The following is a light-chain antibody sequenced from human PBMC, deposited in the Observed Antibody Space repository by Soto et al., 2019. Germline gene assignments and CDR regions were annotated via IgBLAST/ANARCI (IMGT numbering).Light chain of an antibody. CDR1: QGISSY. CDR3: QQYLSYPYT. Sequence: ALRMTQSPSSFSASTGDRVTITCRASQGISSYLAWHQQKPGKAPKLLIYAAATLQRGAPSRFSVRGSGTDFTLSISRLQSEDFATYHCQQYLSYPYTFGQGTKLEI. CDR2: AAA. J-gene: IGKJ2*01. V-gene: IGKV1-8*01.